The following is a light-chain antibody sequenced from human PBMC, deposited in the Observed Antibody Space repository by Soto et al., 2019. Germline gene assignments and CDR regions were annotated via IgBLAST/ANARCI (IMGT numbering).Light chain of an antibody. J-gene: IGKJ2*01. Sequence: EIVLTQSPGTLSLSPGERATLSCRASQSVSSDYLAWYQQKPGQAPRLLTSGASIRATGIPDRFSGSGSGTDFTLTISRPEPEDFAVYSCQQYGTSPYTFGQGTKLEIK. V-gene: IGKV3-20*01. CDR3: QQYGTSPYT. CDR2: GAS. CDR1: QSVSSDY.